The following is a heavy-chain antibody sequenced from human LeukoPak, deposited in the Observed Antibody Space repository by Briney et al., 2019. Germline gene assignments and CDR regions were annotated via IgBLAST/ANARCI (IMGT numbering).Heavy chain of an antibody. CDR2: IIPIFGTA. J-gene: IGHJ3*02. D-gene: IGHD6-19*01. CDR3: ARVKGGAVAYRGGFDAFDI. Sequence: SVKVSCKASGGTFSSYAISWVRQAPGQGLEWMGGIIPIFGTANYAQKFQGRVTITTDESTSTAYMELSSLRSEDTAVYYCARVKGGAVAYRGGFDAFDIWGQGTMVTVSS. CDR1: GGTFSSYA. V-gene: IGHV1-69*05.